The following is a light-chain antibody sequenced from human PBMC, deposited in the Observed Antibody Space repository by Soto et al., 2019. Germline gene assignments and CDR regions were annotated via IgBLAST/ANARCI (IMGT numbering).Light chain of an antibody. CDR1: RGIGNY. CDR2: SAS. J-gene: IGKJ5*01. V-gene: IGKV1-27*01. Sequence: DIQMTQSPSSLSASVGDRITITCRASRGIGNYLAWYQQKPGTVPKLLIYSASTLQSGVPSRFSGSGSGTDFTLTISSLQPEDVATYYCQKYDGVPVTSGQGTRLEIK. CDR3: QKYDGVPVT.